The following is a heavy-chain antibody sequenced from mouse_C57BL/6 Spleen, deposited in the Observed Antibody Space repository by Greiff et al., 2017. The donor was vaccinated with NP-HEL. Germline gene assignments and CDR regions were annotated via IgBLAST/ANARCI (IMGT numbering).Heavy chain of an antibody. CDR1: GFNIKDYY. Sequence: VHVKQSGAELVKPGASVKLSCTASGFNIKDYYMHWVKQRTEQGLEWIGRIDPEDGETKYAPKFQGKATITADTSSNTAYLQLSSLTSEDTAVYYCARGGVVATDYYAMDYWGQGTSVTVSS. V-gene: IGHV14-2*01. J-gene: IGHJ4*01. CDR2: IDPEDGET. D-gene: IGHD1-1*01. CDR3: ARGGVVATDYYAMDY.